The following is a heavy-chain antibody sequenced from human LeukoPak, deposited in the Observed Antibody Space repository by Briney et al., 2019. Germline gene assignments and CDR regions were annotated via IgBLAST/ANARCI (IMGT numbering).Heavy chain of an antibody. J-gene: IGHJ5*02. CDR2: IYYSGST. D-gene: IGHD3-10*01. Sequence: PSETLSLTCTVSGGSISSYYWSWIRQPLGKGLEWIGYIYYSGSTNYNPSLKSRVTISVDTSKNQFSLKLSSVTAADTAVYYCARVGYGSGSYRFDPWGQGTLVTVSS. CDR1: GGSISSYY. CDR3: ARVGYGSGSYRFDP. V-gene: IGHV4-59*01.